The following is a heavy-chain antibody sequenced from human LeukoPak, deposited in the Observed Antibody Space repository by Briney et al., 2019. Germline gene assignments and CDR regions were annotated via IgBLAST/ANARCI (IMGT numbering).Heavy chain of an antibody. Sequence: PSETLSLTCAVYGGSFSGYYWSWIRQPPGKGLEWIGEINHSGSTNYNPSLKSRVTISVGTSKNQFSLKLSSVTAADTAVYYCARVSARWLQSFDYWGQGTLVTVSS. D-gene: IGHD5-24*01. CDR1: GGSFSGYY. J-gene: IGHJ4*02. CDR3: ARVSARWLQSFDY. V-gene: IGHV4-34*01. CDR2: INHSGST.